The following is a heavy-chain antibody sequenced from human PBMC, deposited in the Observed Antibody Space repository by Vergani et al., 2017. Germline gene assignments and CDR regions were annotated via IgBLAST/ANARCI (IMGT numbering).Heavy chain of an antibody. CDR1: GGTFSSYA. Sequence: QVQLLQSGSELKKPGSSVKVSCKASGGTFSSYAISWVRQAPGQGLEWMGGIIPIFGTANYAQKFQGRVTITADESTSTAYMELSSLRSEDTAVYYCARVGYREELYYSYYGMDVWGQGTTVTVSS. CDR3: ARVGYREELYYSYYGMDV. CDR2: IIPIFGTA. D-gene: IGHD3-10*01. V-gene: IGHV1-69*01. J-gene: IGHJ6*02.